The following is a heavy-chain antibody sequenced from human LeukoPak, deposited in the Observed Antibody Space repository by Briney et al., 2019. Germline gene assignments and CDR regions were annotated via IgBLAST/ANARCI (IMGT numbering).Heavy chain of an antibody. CDR2: INHSGST. CDR1: GGSSSGYY. CDR3: ARGRVSSYYGSGSYLGY. Sequence: PSETLSLTCAVYGGSSSGYYWSWIRQPPGKGLEWIGEINHSGSTNYNPSLKSRVTISVDTSKNQFSLKLSSVTAADTAVYYCARGRVSSYYGSGSYLGYWGQGTLVTVSS. V-gene: IGHV4-34*01. J-gene: IGHJ4*02. D-gene: IGHD3-10*01.